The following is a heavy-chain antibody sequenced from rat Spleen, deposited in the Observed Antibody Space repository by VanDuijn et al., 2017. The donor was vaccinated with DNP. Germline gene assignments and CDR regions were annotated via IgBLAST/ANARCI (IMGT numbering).Heavy chain of an antibody. Sequence: EVQLVESGGGLVQPGRSLKLSCAASGFTFSDYNMAWVRQAPKKGLEWVATITTSDGSTYYPDSVKGRCTISRDDAESSLYLQIDSLRSEDTATYYCARHDYSYSPHWYFDFWGPGTMVTVSS. CDR2: ITTSDGST. D-gene: IGHD1-2*01. CDR3: ARHDYSYSPHWYFDF. CDR1: GFTFSDYN. V-gene: IGHV5-7*01. J-gene: IGHJ1*01.